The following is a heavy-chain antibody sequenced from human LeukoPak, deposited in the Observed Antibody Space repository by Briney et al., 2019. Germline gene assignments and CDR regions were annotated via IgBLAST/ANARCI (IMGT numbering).Heavy chain of an antibody. CDR3: ARLKSRLAAIDI. V-gene: IGHV4-39*01. CDR2: LYYSGNT. J-gene: IGHJ3*02. CDR1: GGSISESIYY. D-gene: IGHD3-9*01. Sequence: SETLSLTCSVSGGSISESIYYWAWIRQPPGKGLEWIGSLYYSGNTYYNPSPKSRVTISVDTSKNQFSLKLRSVTAADTAVYYCARLKSRLAAIDIWGQGTMVTVSS.